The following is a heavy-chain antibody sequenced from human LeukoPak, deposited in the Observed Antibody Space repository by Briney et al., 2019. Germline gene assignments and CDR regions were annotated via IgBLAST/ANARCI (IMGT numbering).Heavy chain of an antibody. D-gene: IGHD2-2*01. CDR2: ISAYNGNT. V-gene: IGHV1-18*01. Sequence: ASVKVSCKASGYTFTSYGISWVRQAPGQGLEWMGWISAYNGNTNYAQKLQGRVTITTDTSTSTAYMELRSLRSDDTAVYYCAGGYCSSTSCYADYWGQGTLVTVSS. CDR3: AGGYCSSTSCYADY. CDR1: GYTFTSYG. J-gene: IGHJ4*02.